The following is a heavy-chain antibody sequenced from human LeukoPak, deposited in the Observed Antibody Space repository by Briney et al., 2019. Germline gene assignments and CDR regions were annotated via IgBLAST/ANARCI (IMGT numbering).Heavy chain of an antibody. Sequence: ASVKVSCKASGYNFISDGLSWVRQAPGQGLEWMGRIIPIFGMVNYAQKFQGRVTITADKSTSTAYMELYSLRSDDTAMYHCATSEQLDYAFDIWGQGTMVTVSS. J-gene: IGHJ3*02. CDR1: GYNFISDG. CDR2: IIPIFGMV. D-gene: IGHD1/OR15-1a*01. CDR3: ATSEQLDYAFDI. V-gene: IGHV1-69*04.